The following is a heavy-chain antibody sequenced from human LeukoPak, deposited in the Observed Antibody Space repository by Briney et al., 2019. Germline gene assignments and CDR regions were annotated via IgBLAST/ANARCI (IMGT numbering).Heavy chain of an antibody. CDR1: GGSISSYY. CDR3: ARTWGPSYYDILTAQAPFDY. D-gene: IGHD3-9*01. J-gene: IGHJ4*02. CDR2: IYYSGST. Sequence: SETLSLTCTVSGGSISSYYWSWIRQPPGKGLEWIGYIYYSGSTNYNPSLKSRVTISVDTSKNQFSLKLSSVTAADTAVYYCARTWGPSYYDILTAQAPFDYWGQGTLVTVSS. V-gene: IGHV4-59*01.